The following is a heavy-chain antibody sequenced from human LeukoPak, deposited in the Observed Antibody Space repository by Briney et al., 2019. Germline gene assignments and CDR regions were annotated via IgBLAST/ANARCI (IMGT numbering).Heavy chain of an antibody. D-gene: IGHD3-3*01. CDR2: IIPILGIA. V-gene: IGHV1-69*04. J-gene: IGHJ6*02. CDR3: ARAGSYYDFWSGQYYGMDV. CDR1: GGTFSSYA. Sequence: SVTVSCKASGGTFSSYAISWVRQAPGQALDWMGRIIPILGIANYAQKLQGRVTITTDKSTSTAYMELSSLRSEDTAVYSCARAGSYYDFWSGQYYGMDVWGQGTTVTVSS.